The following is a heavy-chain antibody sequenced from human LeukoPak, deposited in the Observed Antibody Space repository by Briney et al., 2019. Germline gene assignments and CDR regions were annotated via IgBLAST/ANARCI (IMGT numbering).Heavy chain of an antibody. CDR3: ARGLRSAAAVRLDY. D-gene: IGHD6-13*01. CDR2: INHSGST. CDR1: GGSFSGYY. V-gene: IGHV4-34*01. J-gene: IGHJ4*02. Sequence: PSETLSLTCAVYGGSFSGYYWSWIRQPPGKGLEWIGEINHSGSTNYNPSLKSRVTISVDTSKNQFSLKLSSVTAADTAVYYCARGLRSAAAVRLDYWGQGTLVTVSS.